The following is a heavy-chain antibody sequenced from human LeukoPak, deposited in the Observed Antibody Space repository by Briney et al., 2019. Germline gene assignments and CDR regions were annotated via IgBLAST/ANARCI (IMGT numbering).Heavy chain of an antibody. V-gene: IGHV4-39*07. Sequence: PSETLSLTCTVSGGSISSSSYYWGWIRQPPGKGLEWIGSIYYSGSTYYNPSLKSRVTISVDTSKDQFSLKLSSVTAADTAVYYCARVTNGRWRYYFDYWGQGTLVTVSS. CDR1: GGSISSSSYY. CDR3: ARVTNGRWRYYFDY. D-gene: IGHD1-1*01. CDR2: IYYSGST. J-gene: IGHJ4*02.